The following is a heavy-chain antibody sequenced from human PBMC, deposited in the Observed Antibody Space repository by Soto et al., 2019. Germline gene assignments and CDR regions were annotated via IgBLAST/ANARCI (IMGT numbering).Heavy chain of an antibody. J-gene: IGHJ4*02. Sequence: QVHLVQSGAEVKKPGASVKVSCKGSGYAFTTYGITWVRQAPGKGLEWMGWISAHNGNTNYAQKLQGRVTGTRDTSTSTAYMALRSLRSDDTAVYYCARGRYGYYWGQGALVTVSS. CDR2: ISAHNGNT. CDR3: ARGRYGYY. CDR1: GYAFTTYG. V-gene: IGHV1-18*01. D-gene: IGHD1-1*01.